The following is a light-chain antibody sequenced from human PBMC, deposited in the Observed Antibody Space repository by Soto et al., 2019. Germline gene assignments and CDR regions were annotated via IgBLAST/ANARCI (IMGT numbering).Light chain of an antibody. V-gene: IGLV2-8*01. CDR1: SSDVGGYNY. CDR3: SSYTSSSTLDYV. Sequence: QSALTQPPSASGSPGQSVTISCTGTSSDVGGYNYVSWYQQHPGKAPKLMIYEVIKRPSGVPDRFSGSKSGNTASLTVSGLQAEDEADYYCSSYTSSSTLDYVFGTGTKLTVL. CDR2: EVI. J-gene: IGLJ1*01.